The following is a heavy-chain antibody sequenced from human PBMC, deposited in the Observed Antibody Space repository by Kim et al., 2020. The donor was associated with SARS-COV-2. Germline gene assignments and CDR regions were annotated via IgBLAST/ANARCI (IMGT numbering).Heavy chain of an antibody. Sequence: GGSLRLSCTASGFTFGDYAMSWVRQAPGKGLEWVGFIRSKANGGTTAYAASVKGRFTISRDDSKSIAYLQMNSLKTEDTAVYYCTRDGSGWYDYYYGMDVWGQGTTVTVSS. CDR2: IRSKANGGTT. D-gene: IGHD6-19*01. V-gene: IGHV3-49*04. J-gene: IGHJ6*02. CDR1: GFTFGDYA. CDR3: TRDGSGWYDYYYGMDV.